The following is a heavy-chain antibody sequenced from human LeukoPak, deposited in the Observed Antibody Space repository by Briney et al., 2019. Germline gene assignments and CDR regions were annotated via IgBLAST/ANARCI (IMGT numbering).Heavy chain of an antibody. CDR2: IYSGGST. CDR1: GFTVSSNY. Sequence: GGSLRLSCAASGFTVSSNYMSWVRQAPGKGLEWVSVIYSGGSTYYADSVKGRFTISRDSSKNTLSLQMNSLRAEDTAVYYCAKIPKGGYFDSWGQGTLVTVSS. CDR3: AKIPKGGYFDS. D-gene: IGHD2-2*01. V-gene: IGHV3-53*01. J-gene: IGHJ4*02.